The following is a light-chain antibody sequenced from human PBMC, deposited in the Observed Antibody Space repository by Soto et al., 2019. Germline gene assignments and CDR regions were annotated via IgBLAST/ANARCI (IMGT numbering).Light chain of an antibody. J-gene: IGKJ1*01. CDR3: QQYNNWPPGT. CDR2: GAS. V-gene: IGKV3-15*01. CDR1: QSVSSN. Sequence: EIVMTQSPATLSVSPGERATLSCRASQSVSSNLAWYQQKPGQAPRLLIYGASTRATGIPARFSGSVSGTEFTLTISSLQSEDFAVYYCQQYNNWPPGTFGQGPKVEIK.